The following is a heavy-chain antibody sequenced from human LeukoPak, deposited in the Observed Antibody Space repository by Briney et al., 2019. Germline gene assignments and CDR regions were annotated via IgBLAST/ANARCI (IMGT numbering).Heavy chain of an antibody. J-gene: IGHJ4*02. CDR1: GYTFTIYD. V-gene: IGHV1-8*03. CDR2: MNPNSGNT. Sequence: ASVKVFCNASGYTFTIYDINCVRQATGQGLVWMGWMNPNSGNTGCAQKLQRRVTITRNTSISTAYMDVSSLRSEDTAVYYCAKGRGFRVWDPWDNWGQGTLINVSS. D-gene: IGHD3-16*01. CDR3: AKGRGFRVWDPWDN.